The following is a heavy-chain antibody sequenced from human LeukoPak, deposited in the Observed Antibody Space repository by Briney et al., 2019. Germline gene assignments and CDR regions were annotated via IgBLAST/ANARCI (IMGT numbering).Heavy chain of an antibody. CDR1: GYSISSSNW. V-gene: IGHV4-28*05. CDR3: ARMFTPMNYFDY. J-gene: IGHJ4*02. CDR2: IYYSGSI. Sequence: SSETLSLTCTVSGYSISSSNWWGWIRQPPGKGLEWIGYIYYSGSIYYNPSLKSRVTMSVDTSKNQFSLKLNSVTAVDTAVYYCARMFTPMNYFDYWGQGTLVTVSS.